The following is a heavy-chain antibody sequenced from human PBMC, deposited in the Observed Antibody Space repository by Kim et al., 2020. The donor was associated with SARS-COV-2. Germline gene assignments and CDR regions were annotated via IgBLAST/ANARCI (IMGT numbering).Heavy chain of an antibody. V-gene: IGHV4-39*01. D-gene: IGHD6-13*01. CDR1: GGSISRSDHF. Sequence: SETLSLTCSVSGGSISRSDHFWGWIRQPPGKGLEWIGSISYSGTTYSNPYLMGRLTLSQDTPRNQFSLRLDSVTAADTAVYYCTRWAVAAAVPYYFDSWGLGTLVTVSS. CDR3: TRWAVAAAVPYYFDS. J-gene: IGHJ4*02. CDR2: ISYSGTT.